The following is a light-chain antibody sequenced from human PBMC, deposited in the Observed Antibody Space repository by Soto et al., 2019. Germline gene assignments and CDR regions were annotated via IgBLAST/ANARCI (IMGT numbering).Light chain of an antibody. CDR1: QTSSSW. J-gene: IGKJ1*01. CDR3: QQYNSFPWT. Sequence: DIPITPSPSTLSGSVGDRVTITCRASQTSSSWLAWYQQKPGKAPKLLIYAASSLQSGVPSRFSGSGSGTDSTLTISSLQPEDFATYYCQQYNSFPWTFGQGTKVDIK. V-gene: IGKV1-12*01. CDR2: AAS.